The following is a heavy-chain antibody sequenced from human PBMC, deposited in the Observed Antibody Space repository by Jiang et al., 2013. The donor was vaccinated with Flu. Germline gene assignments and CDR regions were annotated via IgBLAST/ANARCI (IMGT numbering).Heavy chain of an antibody. CDR3: ARGAEMATILDY. CDR1: GGSISSYY. CDR2: IYYSGST. Sequence: VQLLESGPGLVKPSETLSLTCTVSGGSISSYYWSWIRQPPGKGLEWIGYIYYSGSTNYNPSLKSRVTISVDTSKNQFSLKLSSVTAADTAVYYCARGAEMATILDYVGQGTLVTVSS. J-gene: IGHJ4*02. V-gene: IGHV4-59*01. D-gene: IGHD5-24*01.